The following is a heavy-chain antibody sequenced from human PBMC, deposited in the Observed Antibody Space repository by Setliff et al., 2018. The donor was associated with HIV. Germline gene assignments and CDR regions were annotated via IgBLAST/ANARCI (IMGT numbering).Heavy chain of an antibody. Sequence: ETLSLTCAVSGGPISSHHWGWIRQPPGKRLEWIGYVSDSGSANYNPSLKSRLTISIDTSKSQFSLKLSSVTAADTAFYYCARLREGSTSLIDPWGQGTLVTVSS. V-gene: IGHV4-59*11. CDR2: VSDSGSA. J-gene: IGHJ5*02. CDR3: ARLREGSTSLIDP. CDR1: GGPISSHH. D-gene: IGHD1-26*01.